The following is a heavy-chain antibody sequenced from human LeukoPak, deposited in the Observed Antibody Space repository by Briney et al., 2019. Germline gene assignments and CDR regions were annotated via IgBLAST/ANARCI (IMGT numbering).Heavy chain of an antibody. CDR2: IYSGGSK. D-gene: IGHD6-19*01. Sequence: GGSLRLSCAASGFTLSSNYMSWVGQAPGKGLEGVSVIYSGGSKYYSDCVRGRFTISRENSKNTPYLPMNSLRAEDTAVYYFARGLALDYWGQGTLVTVPS. CDR1: GFTLSSNY. V-gene: IGHV3-53*01. CDR3: ARGLALDY. J-gene: IGHJ4*02.